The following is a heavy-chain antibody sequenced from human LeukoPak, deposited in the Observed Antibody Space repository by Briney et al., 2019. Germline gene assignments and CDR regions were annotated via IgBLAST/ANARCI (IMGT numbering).Heavy chain of an antibody. Sequence: ASVKVSCMASGYTFTGYYMHWVRQAPGQGLEWMGWINPNSGGTNYAQKFQGRVTMTRDTSISTAYMELSRLRSDDTAVYYCARGSSDIVATGLDYWGQGTLVTVSS. J-gene: IGHJ4*02. D-gene: IGHD5-12*01. CDR2: INPNSGGT. V-gene: IGHV1-2*02. CDR1: GYTFTGYY. CDR3: ARGSSDIVATGLDY.